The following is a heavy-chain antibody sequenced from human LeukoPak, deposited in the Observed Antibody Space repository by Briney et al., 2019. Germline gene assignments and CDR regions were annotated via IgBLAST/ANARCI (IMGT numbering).Heavy chain of an antibody. Sequence: ASGKVSCKASGGTFSSYAISWVRQAPGQGLEWMGGIIPIFGTANYAQKFQGRVTITADKSTSTVYMELSSLRSEDTAVYYCARAINWNDPDDAFDIWGQGTMVTVSS. V-gene: IGHV1-69*06. J-gene: IGHJ3*02. CDR3: ARAINWNDPDDAFDI. CDR1: GGTFSSYA. CDR2: IIPIFGTA. D-gene: IGHD1-20*01.